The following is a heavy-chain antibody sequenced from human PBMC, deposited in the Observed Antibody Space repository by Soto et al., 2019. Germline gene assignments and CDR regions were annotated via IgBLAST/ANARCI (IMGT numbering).Heavy chain of an antibody. CDR1: GDSISSYF. D-gene: IGHD2-2*01. CDR2: IYDDGTT. Sequence: SETLSLTCSVSGDSISSYFRNWLRQPPGKGLEWIGYIYDDGTTDYNPSLKSRITILLDMSKNQFSLKLSSVTAADTAVYYCVSSRSAIYGDALDVWGQGTMVTVSS. J-gene: IGHJ3*01. V-gene: IGHV4-59*03. CDR3: VSSRSAIYGDALDV.